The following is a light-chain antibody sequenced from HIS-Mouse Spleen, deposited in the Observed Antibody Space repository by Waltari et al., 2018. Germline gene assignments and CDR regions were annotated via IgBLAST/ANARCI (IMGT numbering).Light chain of an antibody. V-gene: IGLV2-23*01. Sequence: QSALTQPASVSGAPGPSITISCTGTSSDVGSYNLVTWYQQHPAKAPKLMIYEGSKRPSVVSNRFSGSKAGNTASLTISGLQAEYEADYYCCTYAGSWVFGGGTKLTVL. CDR2: EGS. CDR1: SSDVGSYNL. CDR3: CTYAGSWV. J-gene: IGLJ3*02.